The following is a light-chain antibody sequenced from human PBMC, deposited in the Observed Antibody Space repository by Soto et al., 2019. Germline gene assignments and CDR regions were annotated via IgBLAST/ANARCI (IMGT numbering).Light chain of an antibody. Sequence: VLTQPASVSGAPVQRGTISCTRSSSNSGAGSDVHWYQQLPGTAPKLLIYRNNNRPSGVPDRFSGSKSGASASLAITGLQAEDEADYYCQSYDSSLSGYVFGTGTKVTAL. CDR1: SSNSGAGSD. CDR2: RNN. V-gene: IGLV1-40*01. J-gene: IGLJ1*01. CDR3: QSYDSSLSGYV.